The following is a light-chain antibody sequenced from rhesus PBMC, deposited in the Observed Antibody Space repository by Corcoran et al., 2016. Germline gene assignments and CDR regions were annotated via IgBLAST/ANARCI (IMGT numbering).Light chain of an antibody. CDR2: DAS. CDR3: QQSSKWPLT. V-gene: IGKV3-35*01. J-gene: IGKJ4*01. CDR1: QSVSSS. Sequence: EIVLTQSPATLSLSPGERATLSCRASQSVSSSLAWYQQQPGQAPRLLIYDASTRAPCIPDRVSGSGSGTDFTLTISSLEPEDVGVYYCQQSSKWPLTFGGGTKVDFK.